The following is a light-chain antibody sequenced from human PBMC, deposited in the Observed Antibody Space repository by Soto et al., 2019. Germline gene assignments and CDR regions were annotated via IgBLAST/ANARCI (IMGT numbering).Light chain of an antibody. J-gene: IGKJ5*01. CDR2: GAS. Sequence: EFVFTQSPGTLSLSPGERATLSCRASQTVRNNYLAWYQQKPGQAPRLLIYGASSRATGIPDRFSGGGSGTDFTLTISGLEPEDFAVYYCQQYGSSPRISFGQGTRLEIK. CDR3: QQYGSSPRIS. CDR1: QTVRNNY. V-gene: IGKV3-20*01.